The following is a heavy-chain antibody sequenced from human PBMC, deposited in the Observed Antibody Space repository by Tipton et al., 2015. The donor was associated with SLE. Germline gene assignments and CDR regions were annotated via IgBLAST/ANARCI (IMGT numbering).Heavy chain of an antibody. CDR3: ATSFIYSDWGAFHI. D-gene: IGHD4-11*01. CDR1: GGSFSVYY. CDR2: THYSGTT. J-gene: IGHJ3*02. V-gene: IGHV4-34*01. Sequence: TLSLTCDVNGGSFSVYYWSWIRQSPGKGLKWIGSTHYSGTTYYNPSLESRVTMSMDTSKNEFSLNLRSVTATDTAVYYCATSFIYSDWGAFHIWGQGTMVTVSS.